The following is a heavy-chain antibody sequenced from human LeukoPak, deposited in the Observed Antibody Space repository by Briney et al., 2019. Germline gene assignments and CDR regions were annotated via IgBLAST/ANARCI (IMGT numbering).Heavy chain of an antibody. D-gene: IGHD4-17*01. CDR2: IYYSGST. CDR3: ASAPYGDYAFDY. J-gene: IGHJ4*02. Sequence: PSETLSLTCTVSGGSISSYYWSWIRQPPGKGLEWIGYIYYSGSTNYNPSLKSRVTISVDTSKNQFSLKLSSATAADTAVYYCASAPYGDYAFDYWGQGTLVTVSS. CDR1: GGSISSYY. V-gene: IGHV4-59*01.